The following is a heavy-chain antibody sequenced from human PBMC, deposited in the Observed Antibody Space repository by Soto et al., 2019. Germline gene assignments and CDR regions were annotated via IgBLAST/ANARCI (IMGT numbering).Heavy chain of an antibody. V-gene: IGHV3-33*01. J-gene: IGHJ6*02. Sequence: QVQLVESGGGVVQPGRSLRLSCAASGFTFSSYAMHWVRQAPGKGLEWVAVIWYDGSNENYGDSVKGRVTISRDNSKKTLYLQMNSLRAEDTAVYYCARETDGMDVWGQGTTVIVSS. CDR1: GFTFSSYA. CDR3: ARETDGMDV. CDR2: IWYDGSNE.